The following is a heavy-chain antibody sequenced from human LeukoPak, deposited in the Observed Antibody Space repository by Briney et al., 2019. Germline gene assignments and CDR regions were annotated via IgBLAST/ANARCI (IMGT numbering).Heavy chain of an antibody. CDR2: ISSSSSYI. CDR3: ARFIHTRYYFDY. J-gene: IGHJ4*02. V-gene: IGHV3-21*01. CDR1: GFTFSSYS. Sequence: SGGSLRLSCAASGFTFSSYSMNWVRQAPGKGLEGVSSISSSSSYIYYADPVKGRFTISRDNAKNSLYLQMNSLRAEDTAVYYCARFIHTRYYFDYWGQGTLVTVSS. D-gene: IGHD2-21*01.